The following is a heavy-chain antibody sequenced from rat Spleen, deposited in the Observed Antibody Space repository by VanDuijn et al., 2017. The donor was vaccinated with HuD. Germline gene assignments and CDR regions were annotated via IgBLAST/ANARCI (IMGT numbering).Heavy chain of an antibody. CDR1: GFTFSGYW. Sequence: EVQLMESGGGLVQPGESLKLSCVASGFTFSGYWMYWIRQAPGEGLEWISSISPDGGSTYYPDSVKGRFTISRDNAKSTLYLQMNSLRSEDTATYYCARHTMGITLYFDYWGQGVMVTVSS. V-gene: IGHV5-58*01. CDR3: ARHTMGITLYFDY. CDR2: ISPDGGST. D-gene: IGHD1-9*01. J-gene: IGHJ2*01.